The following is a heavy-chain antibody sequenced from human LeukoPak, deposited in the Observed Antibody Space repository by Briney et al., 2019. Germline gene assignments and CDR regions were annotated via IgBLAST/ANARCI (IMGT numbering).Heavy chain of an antibody. CDR3: ARERSGYSYGFISTRNFDY. J-gene: IGHJ4*02. CDR2: ISSSSSYI. D-gene: IGHD5-18*01. Sequence: PGGSLRLSCAASGFTFSSYSMNWVRQAPGKGLEWVSSISSSSSYIYYADSVKGRFTISRDNAKNSLYLQMNSLRAEDTAVYYCARERSGYSYGFISTRNFDYWGQGTLVTVSS. CDR1: GFTFSSYS. V-gene: IGHV3-21*01.